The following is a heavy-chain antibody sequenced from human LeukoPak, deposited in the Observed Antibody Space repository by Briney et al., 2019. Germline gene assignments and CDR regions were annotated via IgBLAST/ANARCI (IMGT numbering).Heavy chain of an antibody. CDR2: ICGGGGST. CDR3: ANSQSRDYYYYGMDV. Sequence: GGPLRLSCAASGFTFSSYDMSWVRQAPGKGLEWVSAICGGGGSTYYADSVRGRFTIYRDNSNNTLYLQMNSLMAEDTAVYYCANSQSRDYYYYGMDVWGQGTTVTVSS. CDR1: GFTFSSYD. J-gene: IGHJ6*02. V-gene: IGHV3-23*01.